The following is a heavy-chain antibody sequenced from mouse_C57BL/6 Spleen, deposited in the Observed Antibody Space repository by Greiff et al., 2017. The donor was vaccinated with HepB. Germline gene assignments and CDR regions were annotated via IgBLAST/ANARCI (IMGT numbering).Heavy chain of an antibody. D-gene: IGHD2-5*01. CDR3: ARNPYYSKGYAMDY. J-gene: IGHJ4*01. V-gene: IGHV1-72*01. CDR2: IDPNSGGT. CDR1: GYTFTSYW. Sequence: QVQLQQPGAELVKPGASVKLSCKASGYTFTSYWMHWVKKRPERGLEWIGRIDPNSGGTKYNEKFKSKATLTVDKPSSTAYMQLRLLTSEDSAVYYCARNPYYSKGYAMDYWGQGTSVTVSS.